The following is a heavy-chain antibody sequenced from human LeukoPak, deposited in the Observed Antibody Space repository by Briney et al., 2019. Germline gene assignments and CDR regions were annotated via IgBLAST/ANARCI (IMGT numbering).Heavy chain of an antibody. CDR2: IYPSGGST. D-gene: IGHD1-26*01. CDR1: GYTFTTYS. V-gene: IGHV1-46*01. J-gene: IGHJ1*01. CDR3: AKDSGSGSFAEYFQN. Sequence: ASVEVSCKASGYTFTTYSIHWVRHAPGQGREWLGIIYPSGGSTAYAQKSQGTVTMTRDTSTSKVYMELSSLRAEDTAVYYCAKDSGSGSFAEYFQNWGQGTLVSVSS.